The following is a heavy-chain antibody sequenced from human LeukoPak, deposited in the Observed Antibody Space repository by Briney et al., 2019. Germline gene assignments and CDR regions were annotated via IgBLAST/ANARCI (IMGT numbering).Heavy chain of an antibody. CDR3: AKGGGDDTDFDY. Sequence: PGRSLRLSCAASGFTFSSYGMHWVRQAPAKGLEWVAVIWYDGSNKYYADSVKGRFTISRDNSKNTLYLQMNSLRAEDTAVYYCAKGGGDDTDFDYWGQGTLVTVSS. D-gene: IGHD2-21*02. CDR2: IWYDGSNK. CDR1: GFTFSSYG. J-gene: IGHJ4*02. V-gene: IGHV3-33*06.